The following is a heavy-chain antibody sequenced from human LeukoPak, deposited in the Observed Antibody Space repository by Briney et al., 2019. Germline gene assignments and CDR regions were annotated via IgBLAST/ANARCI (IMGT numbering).Heavy chain of an antibody. D-gene: IGHD4-23*01. CDR3: SRELGDSYGGTSGHY. Sequence: GGSLRLSCAASGFTFSSYSMNWVRQAPGKGLEWVSSISSSSSYIYYADSVKGRFTISRDNAKNSLYLQMNSLIAEDTAVYYCSRELGDSYGGTSGHYWGQGTLATVSS. CDR2: ISSSSSYI. V-gene: IGHV3-21*01. J-gene: IGHJ4*02. CDR1: GFTFSSYS.